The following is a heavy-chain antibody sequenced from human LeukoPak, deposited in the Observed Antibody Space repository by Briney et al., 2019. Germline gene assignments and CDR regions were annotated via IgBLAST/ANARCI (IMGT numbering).Heavy chain of an antibody. CDR3: ARGYGDLNWFDP. J-gene: IGHJ5*02. D-gene: IGHD4-17*01. CDR1: GGTFSSYA. Sequence: SVKVSCQACGGTFSSYAISWVRQAPGQGREWMGGIIPIFDTANYAQKFQGRVTITTDESTSTAYMELSSLRSEDTAVYYCARGYGDLNWFDPWGQGTLVTVSS. CDR2: IIPIFDTA. V-gene: IGHV1-69*05.